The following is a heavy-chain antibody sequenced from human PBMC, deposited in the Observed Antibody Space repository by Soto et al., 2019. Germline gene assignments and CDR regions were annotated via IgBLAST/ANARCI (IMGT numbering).Heavy chain of an antibody. D-gene: IGHD3-3*01. CDR3: ARDNSITIFGVVIMSYYMDV. CDR1: GFTFSSYG. V-gene: IGHV3-33*01. CDR2: IWYDGSNK. Sequence: GGSLRLSCAASGFTFSSYGMHWVRQAPGKGLEWVAVIWYDGSNKYYADSVKGRFTISRDNSKNTLYLQMNSLRAEDTAVYYCARDNSITIFGVVIMSYYMDVWGKGTTVTVSS. J-gene: IGHJ6*03.